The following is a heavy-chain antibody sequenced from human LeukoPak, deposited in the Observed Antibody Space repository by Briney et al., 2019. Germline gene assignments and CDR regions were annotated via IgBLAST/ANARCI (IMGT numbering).Heavy chain of an antibody. CDR1: GGSFSGYY. V-gene: IGHV4-34*01. CDR3: ARASVTYYYYYYMGV. CDR2: IHHSGST. J-gene: IGHJ6*03. Sequence: TSETLSLTCAVYGGSFSGYYWSWIRQPPGKGLEWIGYIHHSGSTYYNPSLKSRVTMSVDRSKNQFSLKLSSVTAADTAVYYCARASVTYYYYYYMGVWGKGTTVTVSS. D-gene: IGHD4-11*01.